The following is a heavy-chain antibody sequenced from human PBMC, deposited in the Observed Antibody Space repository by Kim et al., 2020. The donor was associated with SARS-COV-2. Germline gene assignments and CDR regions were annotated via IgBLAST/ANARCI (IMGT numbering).Heavy chain of an antibody. V-gene: IGHV3-33*05. CDR3: AKTARRIAVAGTFSH. Sequence: GGSLRLSCAASGFTFSSYGMHWVRQAPGKGLEWVAVISYDGSNKYYADSVKGRFTISRDNSKNTLYLQMNSLRAEDTAVYYCAKTARRIAVAGTFSHWGQGTLVTVSS. D-gene: IGHD6-19*01. J-gene: IGHJ4*02. CDR1: GFTFSSYG. CDR2: ISYDGSNK.